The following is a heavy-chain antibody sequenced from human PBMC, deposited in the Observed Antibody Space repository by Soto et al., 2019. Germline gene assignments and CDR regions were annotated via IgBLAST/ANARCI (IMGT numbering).Heavy chain of an antibody. CDR1: CGSISSVGYY. Sequence: PSDTLSLTFTVSCGSISSVGYYWSWIRQHPGKVLEWIGYIYYSGSTYYNPSLKSRVTISVDTSKNQFSLKLSSVTAADTAVYYCARESTRGEMARQFDYWGQGTLVTVSS. V-gene: IGHV4-31*03. CDR3: ARESTRGEMARQFDY. D-gene: IGHD3-16*01. CDR2: IYYSGST. J-gene: IGHJ4*02.